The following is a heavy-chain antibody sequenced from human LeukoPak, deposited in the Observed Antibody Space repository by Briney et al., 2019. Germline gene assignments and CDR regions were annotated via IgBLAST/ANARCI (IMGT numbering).Heavy chain of an antibody. V-gene: IGHV4-4*07. CDR1: GGSISSYY. J-gene: IGHJ4*02. CDR3: ARDIRLVGATLYFDF. Sequence: SETLSLTCTVSGGSISSYYWSWIRQPAGKGLEWIGRIFSSGSTNYNPSLKTRVTMSVDTSKNQFSLKLTSVTAADTAVYYCARDIRLVGATLYFDFWGQGALVTVSA. CDR2: IFSSGST. D-gene: IGHD1-26*01.